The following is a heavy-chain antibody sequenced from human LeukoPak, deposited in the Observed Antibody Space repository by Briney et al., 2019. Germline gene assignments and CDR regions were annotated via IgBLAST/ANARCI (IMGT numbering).Heavy chain of an antibody. Sequence: SETLSLTCAVYGGSFSGYYWSWIRQPPGKGREWIGEINHSGSTNYNPSLKSRVTISLDTSKIQFSLKLRSVTAADTAVYYCARVSYCNSTSCFDYWGQGTLVTVSS. CDR2: INHSGST. CDR1: GGSFSGYY. V-gene: IGHV4-34*01. CDR3: ARVSYCNSTSCFDY. J-gene: IGHJ4*02. D-gene: IGHD2-2*01.